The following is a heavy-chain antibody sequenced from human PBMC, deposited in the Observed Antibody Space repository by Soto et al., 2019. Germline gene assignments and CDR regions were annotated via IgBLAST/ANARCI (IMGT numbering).Heavy chain of an antibody. CDR3: TRHLADTAMPYYYYGMDV. CDR1: GFTFSGSA. J-gene: IGHJ6*02. CDR2: IRSKANSYAT. V-gene: IGHV3-73*01. D-gene: IGHD5-18*01. Sequence: GSLRLSCAACGFTFSGSAMHWVRQASGKGLEGVGRIRSKANSYATAYAASVKGRFTISRDDSKNTAYLQMNSLKTEDTAVYYCTRHLADTAMPYYYYGMDVWGQGTTVTVSS.